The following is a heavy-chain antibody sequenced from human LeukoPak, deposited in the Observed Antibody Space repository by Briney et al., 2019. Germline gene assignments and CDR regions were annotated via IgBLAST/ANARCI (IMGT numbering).Heavy chain of an antibody. Sequence: SETLSLTCTVSGGSISSGGYYWSWIRQHPGKGLEWIGYIYYSGSIYYNPSLKSRVTISVDTSKNQFSLKLSSVTAADTAVYYCARGIMYSSSWYSGYNWFDPWGQGTLVTVSS. J-gene: IGHJ5*02. D-gene: IGHD6-13*01. V-gene: IGHV4-31*03. CDR1: GGSISSGGYY. CDR2: IYYSGSI. CDR3: ARGIMYSSSWYSGYNWFDP.